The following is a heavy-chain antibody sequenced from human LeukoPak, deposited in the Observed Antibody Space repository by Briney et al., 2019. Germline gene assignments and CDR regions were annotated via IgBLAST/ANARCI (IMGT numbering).Heavy chain of an antibody. Sequence: PSETLSLTCTVSGGSISSYYWSWIRQPAGKGLEWIGRIYSSGSTNYNPSLKSRVTISVDTSKNQFSLKLSSVTAADTAVYYCANMYGRDSGYYYYYYMDVWGKGTTVTVS. CDR2: IYSSGST. D-gene: IGHD4-23*01. CDR3: ANMYGRDSGYYYYYYMDV. CDR1: GGSISSYY. J-gene: IGHJ6*03. V-gene: IGHV4-4*07.